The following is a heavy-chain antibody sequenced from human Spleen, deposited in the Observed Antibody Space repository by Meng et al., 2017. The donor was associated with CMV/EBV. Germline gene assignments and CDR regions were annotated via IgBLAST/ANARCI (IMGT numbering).Heavy chain of an antibody. D-gene: IGHD3-3*01. CDR2: IYHSGST. Sequence: GSLRLSCAVSGGSISSSNWWSWVRQPPGKGLEWIGEIYHSGSTNYNPSLKSRVTISVDKSKNQFSLKLSSVTAADTAVYYCARGHYDFWSGYCQLPSLDVWGQGTTVTVSS. V-gene: IGHV4-4*02. J-gene: IGHJ6*02. CDR3: ARGHYDFWSGYCQLPSLDV. CDR1: GGSISSSNW.